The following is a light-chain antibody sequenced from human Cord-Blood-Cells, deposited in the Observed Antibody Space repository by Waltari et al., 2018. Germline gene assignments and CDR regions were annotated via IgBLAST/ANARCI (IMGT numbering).Light chain of an antibody. V-gene: IGKV3-15*01. CDR3: QQYNNWPPT. J-gene: IGKJ1*01. CDR2: GAS. CDR1: QSVSSN. Sequence: EIVMTQSPATLSVCPGERANCSCRASQSVSSNLAWYQQKPGQAPRLLIYGASTRATGIPARFSGSGSGTEFTLTISSLQSEDFAVYYCQQYNNWPPTFGQGTKVEIK.